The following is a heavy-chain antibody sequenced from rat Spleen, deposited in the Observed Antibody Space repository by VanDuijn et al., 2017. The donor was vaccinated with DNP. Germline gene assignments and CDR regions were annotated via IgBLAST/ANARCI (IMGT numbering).Heavy chain of an antibody. CDR3: AREIIRATGAMDA. CDR1: GFTFSDYN. CDR2: ISYDGSST. Sequence: EVQLVESGGGLVQPGRSLKLSCAASGFTFSDYNMAWVRQAPKKGLEWVATISYDGSSTYYRDSVKGRFTISRDNAKSTLYLQMDSLRSEDTATYYCAREIIRATGAMDAWGQGTSVTVSS. V-gene: IGHV5-7*01. J-gene: IGHJ4*01. D-gene: IGHD4-3*01.